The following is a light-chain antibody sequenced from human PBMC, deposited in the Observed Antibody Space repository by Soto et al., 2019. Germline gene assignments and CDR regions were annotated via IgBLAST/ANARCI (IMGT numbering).Light chain of an antibody. CDR2: AAS. Sequence: DIQMNQSPSSLSASVGDRVTITCRASKGISNYLAWYQQKPGKVPKLLIYAASTLQSGVPSRFSGSGSGTDFTLTISSLQPEDVANYYCQKYNSAPRTFGQGTKVEIK. CDR1: KGISNY. V-gene: IGKV1-27*01. J-gene: IGKJ1*01. CDR3: QKYNSAPRT.